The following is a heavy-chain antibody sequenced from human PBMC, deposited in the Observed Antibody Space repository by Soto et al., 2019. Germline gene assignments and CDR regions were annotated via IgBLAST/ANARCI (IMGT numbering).Heavy chain of an antibody. CDR2: IKQDGSEK. CDR3: AREELGQWLVTYWYFDL. V-gene: IGHV3-7*05. Sequence: EVQLVESGGGLVQPGGSLRLSCAASGFTFSSYWMSWVRQAPGKGLEWVANIKQDGSEKYYVDSVKGRFTISRDNAKNSLYLQMNSLRAEDTAVYYCAREELGQWLVTYWYFDLWGRGTLVTVSS. D-gene: IGHD6-19*01. J-gene: IGHJ2*01. CDR1: GFTFSSYW.